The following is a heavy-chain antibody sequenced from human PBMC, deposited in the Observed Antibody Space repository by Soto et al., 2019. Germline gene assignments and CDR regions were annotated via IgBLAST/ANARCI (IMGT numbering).Heavy chain of an antibody. J-gene: IGHJ4*02. V-gene: IGHV1-18*01. CDR1: GYTFTSYG. D-gene: IGHD2-2*01. Sequence: ASVKVSCKASGYTFTSYGISWVRQAPGQGLEWMGWISAYNGNTNYAQKLQGRVTMTTDTSTSTAYMELRSLRSDDTAVYYCARGGACSSTSCYPWGTQFLFDYWGQGTLVTVSS. CDR2: ISAYNGNT. CDR3: ARGGACSSTSCYPWGTQFLFDY.